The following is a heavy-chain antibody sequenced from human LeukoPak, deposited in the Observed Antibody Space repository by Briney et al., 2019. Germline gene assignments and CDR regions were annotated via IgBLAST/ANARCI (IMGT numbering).Heavy chain of an antibody. CDR3: AKRNYDSSGYYPHYFDY. D-gene: IGHD3-22*01. CDR1: GFTFSSYG. CDR2: ISYDGSNK. J-gene: IGHJ4*02. V-gene: IGHV3-30*18. Sequence: GGSLRLSCAASGFTFSSYGMHWVRQAPGKGLEWVAVISYDGSNKYYADSVKGRFTISRDNSKNTLYLQMNSLRAEDTAVYYCAKRNYDSSGYYPHYFDYWGQGTLVTVSS.